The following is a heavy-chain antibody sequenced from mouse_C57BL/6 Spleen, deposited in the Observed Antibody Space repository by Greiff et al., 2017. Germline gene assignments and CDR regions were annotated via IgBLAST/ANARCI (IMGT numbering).Heavy chain of an antibody. Sequence: QVQLQQSGAELVRPGTSVKVSCKASGYAFTNYLLEWVKQRPGQGLEWIGVINPGSGGTNYNEKFKGKATLTADKSSSTAYMQLSSLTSEDSAVYFCARDYYDYYYAMDYWGQGTSVTVSS. D-gene: IGHD2-4*01. CDR1: GYAFTNYL. V-gene: IGHV1-54*01. CDR3: ARDYYDYYYAMDY. CDR2: INPGSGGT. J-gene: IGHJ4*01.